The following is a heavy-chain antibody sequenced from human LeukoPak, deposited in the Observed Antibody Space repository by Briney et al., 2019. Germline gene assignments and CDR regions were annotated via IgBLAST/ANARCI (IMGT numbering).Heavy chain of an antibody. J-gene: IGHJ4*02. CDR1: GFAFSSYW. V-gene: IGHV3-7*03. CDR2: IKQDGSEK. CDR3: TRHFYSGRGDRSRLFDY. Sequence: GGSLRLSCAASGFAFSSYWMSWVRQAPGKGLEWVANIKQDGSEKYYVDSVKGRFTISRDNAKNSLYLQMNSLRAEDTAVYYCTRHFYSGRGDRSRLFDYWGQGTLVTVSS. D-gene: IGHD2-15*01.